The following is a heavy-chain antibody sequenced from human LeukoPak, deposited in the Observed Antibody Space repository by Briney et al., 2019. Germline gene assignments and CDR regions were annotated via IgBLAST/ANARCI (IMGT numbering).Heavy chain of an antibody. V-gene: IGHV4-31*03. CDR3: VRAFFSSGYYDP. J-gene: IGHJ5*02. CDR1: GGSISSGGYY. D-gene: IGHD3-22*01. CDR2: IYYSGST. Sequence: SETLSLTCTVSGGSISSGGYYWSWIRQHPGKGLEWIGYIYYSGSTYYNPSLKSRVTISVDTSKNQFSLKLSSVTAADTAVYYCVRAFFSSGYYDPWGQGTLVTVSS.